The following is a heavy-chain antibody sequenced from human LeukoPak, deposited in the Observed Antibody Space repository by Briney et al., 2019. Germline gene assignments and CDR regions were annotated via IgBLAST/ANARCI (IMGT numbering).Heavy chain of an antibody. D-gene: IGHD6-13*01. CDR1: GYTFTGYY. CDR2: INPNSGGT. V-gene: IGHV1-2*02. Sequence: ASAKVSCKASGYTFTGYYMHWVRQAPGQGLEWMGWINPNSGGTNYAQKFQGRVTMTRDTSISTAYMELSRLRSDDTAVYYCARPRLAAAGWFDPWGQGTLVTVSS. J-gene: IGHJ5*02. CDR3: ARPRLAAAGWFDP.